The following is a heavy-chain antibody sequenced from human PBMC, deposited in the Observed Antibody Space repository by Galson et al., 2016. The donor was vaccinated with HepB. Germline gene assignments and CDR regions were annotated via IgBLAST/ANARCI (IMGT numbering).Heavy chain of an antibody. CDR3: SRDRLLMADT. V-gene: IGHV3-74*01. CDR2: INGDGTTT. D-gene: IGHD2-21*01. Sequence: RLSCAAPRFIFRGYWMQWVRQAPGKGLMWVARINGDGTTTVYADSVKGRFTISRDSAKNTLYLQMTSLRAEGTAVYYCSRDRLLMADTWGQGTLVTVSS. CDR1: RFIFRGYW. J-gene: IGHJ5*02.